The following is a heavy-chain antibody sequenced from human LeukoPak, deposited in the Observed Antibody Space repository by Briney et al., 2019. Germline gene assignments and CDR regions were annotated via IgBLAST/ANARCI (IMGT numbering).Heavy chain of an antibody. Sequence: GGSLRPSCAASGFTFSSFGMHWVRQAPGKGLEWVAVVSYDESHKYYADSVKGRFTVSRDNSKNTLYLQMNSLRAEDTAVYYCTKEGLPSGSSWSAWFDPWGQGTLVTVSS. CDR2: VSYDESHK. V-gene: IGHV3-30*18. CDR1: GFTFSSFG. D-gene: IGHD3-10*01. CDR3: TKEGLPSGSSWSAWFDP. J-gene: IGHJ5*02.